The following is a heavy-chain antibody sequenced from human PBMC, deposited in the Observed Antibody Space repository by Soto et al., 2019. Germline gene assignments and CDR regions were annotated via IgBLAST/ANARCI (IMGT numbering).Heavy chain of an antibody. J-gene: IGHJ4*02. CDR1: GFSLTSNDVG. Sequence: GSGPTLVNPTQTLTLTCTFSGFSLTSNDVGVGWIRQPPGKALEWLALIYWDDDKRYSPSLKSRLTITKDTSKNQVVLRMTNMDPVDTATYYRANSRYSRSSFDYWGQGTPVTVYS. CDR3: ANSRYSRSSFDY. CDR2: IYWDDDK. D-gene: IGHD6-6*01. V-gene: IGHV2-5*02.